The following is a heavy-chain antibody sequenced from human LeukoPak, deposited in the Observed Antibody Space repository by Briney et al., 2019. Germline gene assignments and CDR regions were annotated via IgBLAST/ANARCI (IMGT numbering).Heavy chain of an antibody. Sequence: GGSLRLSCAASGFTFSSYAMSWVRQAPGEGLEWVSAISGSGGSTYYADSVKGRFTISRDNSKNTLYLQMNSLRAEDTAVYYCAKDTRVPAAMPYDYWGQGTLVTVSS. D-gene: IGHD2-2*01. CDR1: GFTFSSYA. CDR3: AKDTRVPAAMPYDY. V-gene: IGHV3-23*01. CDR2: ISGSGGST. J-gene: IGHJ4*02.